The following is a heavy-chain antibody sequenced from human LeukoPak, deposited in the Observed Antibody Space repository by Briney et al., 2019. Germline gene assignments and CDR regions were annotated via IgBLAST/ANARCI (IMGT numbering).Heavy chain of an antibody. CDR3: ARVWVRVGNYDY. CDR1: GYTFTSYY. V-gene: IGHV1-2*02. D-gene: IGHD3-10*01. J-gene: IGHJ4*02. Sequence: ASVKVSCKASGYTFTSYYMHWVRQAPGQGLEWMGWINPNSGGTNYAQKFQGRVTMTRDTSISTAYMELSRLRSDDTAVYYCARVWVRVGNYDYWGQGTLVTVSS. CDR2: INPNSGGT.